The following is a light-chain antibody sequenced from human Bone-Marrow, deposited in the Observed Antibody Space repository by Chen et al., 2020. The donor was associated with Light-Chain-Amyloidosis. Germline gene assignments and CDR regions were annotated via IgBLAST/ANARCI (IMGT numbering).Light chain of an antibody. J-gene: IGLJ2*01. CDR1: DLPTKY. V-gene: IGLV3-25*03. Sequence: SYELTQPPSVSVSPGQTARITCSGDDLPTKYSYGYQQKPGQAPVLVIHRDTERPSGISERFSGSSSGTTVTLTISGVQAEDEADYHCQSADSSGTYEVIFGGGTKLTVL. CDR2: RDT. CDR3: QSADSSGTYEVI.